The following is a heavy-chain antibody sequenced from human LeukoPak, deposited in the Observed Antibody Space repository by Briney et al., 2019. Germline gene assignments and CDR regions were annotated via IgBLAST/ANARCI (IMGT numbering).Heavy chain of an antibody. J-gene: IGHJ5*02. Sequence: ASVKVSCKASGYTFTRYDINWVRQATGQGLEWMGWMNPNSGNTGYAQKFQGRVTMTRNTSISTAYMELSSLRSEDTAVYYCARLYCSGGSCYCNWFDPWGQGTLVTVSS. CDR3: ARLYCSGGSCYCNWFDP. D-gene: IGHD2-15*01. CDR2: MNPNSGNT. V-gene: IGHV1-8*01. CDR1: GYTFTRYD.